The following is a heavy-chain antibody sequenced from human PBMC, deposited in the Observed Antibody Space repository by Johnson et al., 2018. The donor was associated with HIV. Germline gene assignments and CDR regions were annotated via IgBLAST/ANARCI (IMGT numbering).Heavy chain of an antibody. D-gene: IGHD2-21*02. CDR2: IRQDGSQK. CDR1: GFTFSNSW. Sequence: VQLMESGGGLVQPGGSLRLSCAASGFTFSNSWMNWVRQAPGKGLEWVANIRQDGSQKHYVDSVQGRFTISRDNTENSLYLQMDSLRAEDTAIYYCARVGKFCGGDCYSGVDGFDIWGQGTMVTVSA. V-gene: IGHV3-7*05. J-gene: IGHJ3*02. CDR3: ARVGKFCGGDCYSGVDGFDI.